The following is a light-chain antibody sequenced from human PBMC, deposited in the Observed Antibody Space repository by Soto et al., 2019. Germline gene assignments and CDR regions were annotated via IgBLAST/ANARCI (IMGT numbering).Light chain of an antibody. CDR1: SGHSSYA. Sequence: QLVLTQSPSASASLGASVKLTCTLSSGHSSYAIAWHQQQPEKGPRYLMKLNSDGSHSKGDGIPDRFSGSSSGAERYLTISRLQSEDEAAYYCQTWGTGIWVFGGGTKVTVL. CDR2: LNSDGSH. J-gene: IGLJ3*02. CDR3: QTWGTGIWV. V-gene: IGLV4-69*01.